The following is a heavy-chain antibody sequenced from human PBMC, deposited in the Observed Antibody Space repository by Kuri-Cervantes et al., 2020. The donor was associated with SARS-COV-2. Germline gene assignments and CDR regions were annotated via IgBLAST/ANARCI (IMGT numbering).Heavy chain of an antibody. Sequence: ASVKVSCKASGYTFTSYGISWVRQAPGQGLEWMGWISAYNGNTNYAQKLQGRVTMTTDTSTSTAYMELRSLRSDDPAVYYCARDYCSGGSCRDFDYWGQGTLVTVSS. V-gene: IGHV1-18*01. CDR1: GYTFTSYG. CDR2: ISAYNGNT. J-gene: IGHJ4*02. D-gene: IGHD2-15*01. CDR3: ARDYCSGGSCRDFDY.